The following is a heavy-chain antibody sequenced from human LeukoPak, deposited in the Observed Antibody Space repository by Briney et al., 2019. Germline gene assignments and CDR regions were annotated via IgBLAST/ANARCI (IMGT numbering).Heavy chain of an antibody. V-gene: IGHV3-23*01. CDR1: GFTFSSSA. D-gene: IGHD3-10*02. J-gene: IGHJ6*04. CDR2: ISGSGSGGST. Sequence: HTGGSLRLSCAASGFTFSSSAMSWVRQAPGKGLEWVSSISGSGSGGSTYYADSVKGRFTISRDNSKNTLYLQMNSLRAEDTAVYYCAELGITMIGGVWGKGTTVTISS. CDR3: AELGITMIGGV.